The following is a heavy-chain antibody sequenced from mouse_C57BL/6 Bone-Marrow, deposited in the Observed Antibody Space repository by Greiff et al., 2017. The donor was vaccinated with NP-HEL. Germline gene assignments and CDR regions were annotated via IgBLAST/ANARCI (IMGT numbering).Heavy chain of an antibody. V-gene: IGHV14-2*01. J-gene: IGHJ1*03. CDR1: GFNIKDYY. Sequence: EVMLLESGAELVKPGASVKLSCTASGFNIKDYYMHWVKQRTEQGLEWIGRIDPEDGETKYAPKFQGKATITADTSSNTAYLQLSSLTSEDTAVYYCARRDGSSYWYFDVWGTGTTVTVSS. CDR3: ARRDGSSYWYFDV. D-gene: IGHD1-1*01. CDR2: IDPEDGET.